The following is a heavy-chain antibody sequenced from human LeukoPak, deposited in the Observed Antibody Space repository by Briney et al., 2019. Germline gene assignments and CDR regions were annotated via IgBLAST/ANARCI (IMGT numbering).Heavy chain of an antibody. Sequence: PGGSLRLSCAASGVTLSSYGMHWVRQAPGKGLEWVAIIWHDGSYKYYADSVKGRFTISRDNSKNTLYLQMNSLRAEDTAVYYCAKDQDSRKGGQDDYCQHGGQGTVVTVSS. V-gene: IGHV3-33*06. CDR2: IWHDGSYK. CDR1: GVTLSSYG. D-gene: IGHD1-14*01. CDR3: AKDQDSRKGGQDDYCQH. J-gene: IGHJ1*01.